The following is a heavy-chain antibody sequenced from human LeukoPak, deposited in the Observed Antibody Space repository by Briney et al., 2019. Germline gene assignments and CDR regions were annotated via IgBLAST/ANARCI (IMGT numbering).Heavy chain of an antibody. J-gene: IGHJ4*02. V-gene: IGHV1-69-2*01. CDR1: GYTFTDYY. CDR3: ATKKTRTFDY. CDR2: VDPEDGET. D-gene: IGHD1-14*01. Sequence: ASVKVSCKVSGYTFTDYYMHWVPQAPGEGLEWMGLVDPEDGETIYAEKFQGRVTITADTSTDTAYMELSSLRSEDTAVYYCATKKTRTFDYWGQGTLVTVSS.